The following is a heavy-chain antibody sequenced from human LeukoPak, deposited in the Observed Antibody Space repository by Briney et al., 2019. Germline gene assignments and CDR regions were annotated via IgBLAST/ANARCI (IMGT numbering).Heavy chain of an antibody. CDR2: IYYSGST. CDR1: GGSISSYY. CDR3: ARAYDFWFFDP. J-gene: IGHJ5*02. D-gene: IGHD3-3*01. V-gene: IGHV4-59*01. Sequence: SETLSLTCTVSGGSISSYYWSWIRQPPGKGLEWIGYIYYSGSTNYNPPLKSRVTISVDTSKNQFSLKLSSVTAADTAVYYCARAYDFWFFDPWGQGTLVTVSS.